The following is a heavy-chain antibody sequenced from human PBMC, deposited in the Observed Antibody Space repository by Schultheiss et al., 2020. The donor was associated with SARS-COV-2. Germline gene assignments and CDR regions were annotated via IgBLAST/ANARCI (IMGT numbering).Heavy chain of an antibody. V-gene: IGHV3-71*01. CDR2: NKKKTNGGIG. Sequence: GGSLRLSCAASGFTFSSHGMHWVRQAPGKGLEWVHFNKKKTNGGIGQHAASVRGRSTITRDESKSIAYLQMSSLKTEDTAVRQSLGRKGYFDYWAQGTLVTVSS. D-gene: IGHD3-3*02. CDR3: LGRKGYFDY. CDR1: GFTFSSHG. J-gene: IGHJ4*02.